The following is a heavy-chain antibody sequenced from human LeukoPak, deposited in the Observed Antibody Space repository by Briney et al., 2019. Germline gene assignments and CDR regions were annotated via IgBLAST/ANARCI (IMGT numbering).Heavy chain of an antibody. J-gene: IGHJ3*02. CDR2: IYSGGNT. V-gene: IGHV3-53*01. Sequence: GGSLRLPCAASGFPVSTNYMSWVRQAPGKGLEWVSVIYSGGNTYYADSVKGRFTISRDNSKNTLYLQMNSLRAEDTAVYYCAKDLPIDIWGQGTMVTVSS. CDR3: AKDLPIDI. CDR1: GFPVSTNY.